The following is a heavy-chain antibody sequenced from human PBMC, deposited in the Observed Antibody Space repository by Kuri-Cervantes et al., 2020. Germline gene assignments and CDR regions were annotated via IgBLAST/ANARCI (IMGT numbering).Heavy chain of an antibody. Sequence: SVKVSCKASGGTFSSYAISWVRQAPGQGLEWMGGIIPIFGTANYAQKFQGRVTITADESTSTAYMELRSLRSDDTAVYYCAGDTRPYYYDSNAFDIWGQGTMVTVSS. V-gene: IGHV1-69*13. D-gene: IGHD3-22*01. CDR1: GGTFSSYA. CDR3: AGDTRPYYYDSNAFDI. J-gene: IGHJ3*02. CDR2: IIPIFGTA.